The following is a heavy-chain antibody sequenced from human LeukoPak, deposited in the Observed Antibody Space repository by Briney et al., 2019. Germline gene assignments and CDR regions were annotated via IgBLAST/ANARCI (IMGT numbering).Heavy chain of an antibody. CDR1: GGSISSSSYY. CDR3: VNYYDSSDYQQPNHFDY. D-gene: IGHD3-22*01. CDR2: TYYSGST. Sequence: SETLSLTCTVSGGSISSSSYYWGWIRQPPGKGLDWIGSTYYSGSTYYNPSLKSRFTISVDTSKNQFSLKLSSVTAADTAVYYCVNYYDSSDYQQPNHFDYWGQGTLVTVSS. V-gene: IGHV4-39*01. J-gene: IGHJ4*02.